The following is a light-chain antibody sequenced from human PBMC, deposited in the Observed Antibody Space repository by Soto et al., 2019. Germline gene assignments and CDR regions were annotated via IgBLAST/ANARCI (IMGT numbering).Light chain of an antibody. CDR1: QYINTR. CDR3: QQYGSSPIT. V-gene: IGKV3-11*01. Sequence: EIVLTQSPATLSSFPGDRVTLSCRASQYINTRLAWYQHRPGQAPRLLIYQTSIRAAGIPARFSASGSGTDFTLTISSLEPEDFAVYYCQQYGSSPITFGQGTRLEIK. J-gene: IGKJ5*01. CDR2: QTS.